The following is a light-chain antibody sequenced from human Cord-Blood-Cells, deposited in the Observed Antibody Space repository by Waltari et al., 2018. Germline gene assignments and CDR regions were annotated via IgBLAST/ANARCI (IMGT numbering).Light chain of an antibody. Sequence: QSALTQPASVSGSPGQSITISCTGTSSYVGGNNHVSWYQQHPGKAPTLMIYDVSNRPSGVSNRFSGSKSGNTASLTISGLQAEDEADYYCSSYTSSSTVVFGGGTKLTVL. CDR3: SSYTSSSTVV. V-gene: IGLV2-14*01. CDR1: SSYVGGNNH. J-gene: IGLJ2*01. CDR2: DVS.